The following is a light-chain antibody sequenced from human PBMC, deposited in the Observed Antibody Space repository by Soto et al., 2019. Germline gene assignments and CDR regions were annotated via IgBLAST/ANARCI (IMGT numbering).Light chain of an antibody. V-gene: IGLV1-40*01. CDR2: GNI. CDR1: SSNIGAGYD. Sequence: QSVLTQPPSVSGAPGQRVTMSCTGSSSNIGAGYDVHWFQQLPGTAPRLLIYGNINRLAGVPARFSGSKSGTSASLAITGLQAEDEDDYYCQSYDSSLSAWVFGGGTKVTVL. J-gene: IGLJ2*01. CDR3: QSYDSSLSAWV.